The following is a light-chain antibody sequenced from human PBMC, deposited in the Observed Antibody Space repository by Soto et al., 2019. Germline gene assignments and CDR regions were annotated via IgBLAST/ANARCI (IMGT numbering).Light chain of an antibody. V-gene: IGLV2-23*01. CDR3: CSYAGSSTLV. J-gene: IGLJ1*01. CDR2: EGS. Sequence: QSALTQPASVSGSPGQSITISCTGTSSDVGSYNLVSWYQQHPGKAPKLMIYEGSKRPSGVSNRFSGSKSGNTASLTISGLLAEDKADYYCCSYAGSSTLVFGRGTKVTVL. CDR1: SSDVGSYNL.